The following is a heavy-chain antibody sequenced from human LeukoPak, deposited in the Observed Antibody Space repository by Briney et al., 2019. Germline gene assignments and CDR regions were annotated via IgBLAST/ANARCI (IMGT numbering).Heavy chain of an antibody. V-gene: IGHV1-3*01. CDR2: INAGNGNT. Sequence: ASVKVSCKVSGYTFTSYAMHWVRQAPGQRLEWMGWINAGNGNTQYSQEFQGRVTITRDTSASTAYMELRSLRSDDTAVYYCARGRGFVGYWGQGTLVTASS. D-gene: IGHD3-10*01. J-gene: IGHJ4*02. CDR3: ARGRGFVGY. CDR1: GYTFTSYA.